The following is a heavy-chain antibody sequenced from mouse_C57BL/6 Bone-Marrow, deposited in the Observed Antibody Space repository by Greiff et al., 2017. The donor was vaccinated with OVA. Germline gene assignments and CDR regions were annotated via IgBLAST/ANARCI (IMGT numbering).Heavy chain of an antibody. CDR1: GFSFNTYA. V-gene: IGHV10-1*01. CDR2: IRSKSNNYAT. J-gene: IGHJ1*03. CDR3: TTVGSSFWYFDV. D-gene: IGHD1-1*01. Sequence: EVKVVESGGGLVQPKGSLKLSCAASGFSFNTYAMNWVRQAPGKGLEWVARIRSKSNNYATYYADSVKDRFTISRDDSESMLYLQMNNLKTEDTAMYYCTTVGSSFWYFDVWGTGTTVTVSS.